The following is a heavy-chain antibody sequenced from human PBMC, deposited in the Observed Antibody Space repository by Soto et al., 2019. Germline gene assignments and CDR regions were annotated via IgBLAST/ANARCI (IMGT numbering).Heavy chain of an antibody. Sequence: ASVKVSCKASGYTFTGYYMHWVRQAPGQGLEWMGWINPNSGGTNYAQKFQGWVTMTRDTSISTAYMELSRLRSDDTAVYYCARDLTRGYSSSWHPPYYYYGMDVWGQGTTVTVSS. CDR2: INPNSGGT. J-gene: IGHJ6*02. CDR3: ARDLTRGYSSSWHPPYYYYGMDV. V-gene: IGHV1-2*04. D-gene: IGHD6-13*01. CDR1: GYTFTGYY.